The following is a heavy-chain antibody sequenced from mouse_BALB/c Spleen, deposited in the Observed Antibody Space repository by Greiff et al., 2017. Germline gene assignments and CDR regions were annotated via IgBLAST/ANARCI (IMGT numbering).Heavy chain of an antibody. J-gene: IGHJ3*01. CDR2: IRLKSNNYAT. V-gene: IGHV6-6*02. CDR3: TRRGDYDGGFAY. CDR1: GFTFSNYW. Sequence: EVKVVESGGGLVQPGGSMKLSCVASGFTFSNYWMNWVRQSPEKGLEWVAEIRLKSNNYATHYAESVKGRFTISRDDSKSSVYLQMNNLRAEDTGIYYCTRRGDYDGGFAYWGQGTLVTVSA. D-gene: IGHD2-4*01.